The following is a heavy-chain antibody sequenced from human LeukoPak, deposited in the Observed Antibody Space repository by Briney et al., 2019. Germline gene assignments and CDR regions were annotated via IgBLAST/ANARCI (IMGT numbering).Heavy chain of an antibody. D-gene: IGHD6-13*01. CDR1: GFTVSSNY. J-gene: IGHJ4*02. V-gene: IGHV3-53*04. Sequence: QPGGSLRLSCAASGFTVSSNYMSWVRQAPGKGLEWVSVIYSGGSTYYADSVKGQFTISRHNSKNTLYLQMNSLRAEDTAVYYCARAGVAASYFDYWGQGTLVTVSS. CDR3: ARAGVAASYFDY. CDR2: IYSGGST.